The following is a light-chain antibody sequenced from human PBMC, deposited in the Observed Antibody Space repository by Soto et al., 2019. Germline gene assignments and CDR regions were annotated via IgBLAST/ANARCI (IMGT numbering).Light chain of an antibody. Sequence: TQYPDTLPLSPGDRAALSCKASQSVHNFLAWYQQKPGQAPRLLIYGASTRAAGIPARFSGSGSGTDFTLTISSLEPEDFAVHYCQPRSTWPPIPFAQRARPAIK. J-gene: IGKJ5*01. CDR2: GAS. CDR1: QSVHNF. CDR3: QPRSTWPPIP. V-gene: IGKV3-11*01.